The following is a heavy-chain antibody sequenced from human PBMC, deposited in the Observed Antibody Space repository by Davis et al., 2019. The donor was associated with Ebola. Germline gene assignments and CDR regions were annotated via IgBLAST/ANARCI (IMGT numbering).Heavy chain of an antibody. D-gene: IGHD3-10*01. CDR1: GYTFTSYG. Sequence: ASVKVSCKASGYTFTSYGISWVRQAPGQGLEWMGWISAYNGNTNYAQKLQGRVTMTTDTSTSTAYMELSRLRSDDTAVYYCARDLSYSYYYHYYGMDVWGQGTTVTVSS. V-gene: IGHV1-18*01. CDR2: ISAYNGNT. J-gene: IGHJ6*02. CDR3: ARDLSYSYYYHYYGMDV.